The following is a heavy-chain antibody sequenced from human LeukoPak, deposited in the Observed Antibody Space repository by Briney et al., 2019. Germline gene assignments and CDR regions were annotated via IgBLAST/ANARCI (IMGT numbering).Heavy chain of an antibody. CDR2: IYHSWST. CDR3: ARAASGYSGYECDF. D-gene: IGHD5-12*01. V-gene: IGHV4-4*02. Sequence: SGTLSLICAVSGGSISSSNWLSRLRPPPGKGLEWIGEIYHSWSTNYNLSLKRRVTIQVHKPKNQFSPKLSSVTAGDTAVYFCARAASGYSGYECDFGGQGTLVSVFS. CDR1: GGSISSSNW. J-gene: IGHJ4*02.